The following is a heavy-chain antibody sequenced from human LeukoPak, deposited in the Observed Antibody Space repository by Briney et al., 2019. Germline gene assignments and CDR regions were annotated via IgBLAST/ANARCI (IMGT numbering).Heavy chain of an antibody. J-gene: IGHJ3*02. CDR3: ARESHRVFRAFDI. V-gene: IGHV1-18*01. Sequence: ASVKVSCKASGYTFTSYGISWVRQAPGQGLEWMGWISPYNGNTNYVQNLQGRVTMTTDTSTSTAYMELRSLRSDDTAVYYCARESHRVFRAFDIWGQGTMVTVSS. CDR1: GYTFTSYG. D-gene: IGHD6-13*01. CDR2: ISPYNGNT.